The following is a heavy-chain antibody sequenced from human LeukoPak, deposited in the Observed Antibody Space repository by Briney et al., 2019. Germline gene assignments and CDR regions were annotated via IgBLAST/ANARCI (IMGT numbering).Heavy chain of an antibody. D-gene: IGHD6-19*01. Sequence: SETLSLTCTVSGGSTSSYYWSWIRQPPGKGLEWIGYIYYSGSTNYNPSLKSRLTISIDTSKNQFSLKLSSVTAADTAVHYCARHSGAGTGFVYWGQGTLVTVSS. CDR2: IYYSGST. J-gene: IGHJ4*02. CDR3: ARHSGAGTGFVY. CDR1: GGSTSSYY. V-gene: IGHV4-59*08.